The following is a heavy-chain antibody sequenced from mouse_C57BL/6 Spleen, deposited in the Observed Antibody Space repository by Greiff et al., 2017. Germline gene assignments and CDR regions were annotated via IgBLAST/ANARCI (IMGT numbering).Heavy chain of an antibody. J-gene: IGHJ4*01. D-gene: IGHD1-1*01. CDR3: TRLRLLNAMDY. Sequence: VQLQQSGAELVRPGASVTLSCKASGYTFTDYEMHWVKQTPVHGLEWIGAIDPETGGTAYNQKFKGKAILTADKSSSTAYMELRSLTSEDSAVYYCTRLRLLNAMDYWGQGTSVTVSS. CDR1: GYTFTDYE. CDR2: IDPETGGT. V-gene: IGHV1-15*01.